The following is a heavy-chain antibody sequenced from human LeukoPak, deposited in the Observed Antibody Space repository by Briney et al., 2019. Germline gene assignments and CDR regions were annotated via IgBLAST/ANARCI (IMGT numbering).Heavy chain of an antibody. CDR2: ISSSSSYI. D-gene: IGHD2-21*01. V-gene: IGHV3-21*01. J-gene: IGHJ6*02. CDR3: ARDGGGSYYYYGMDV. CDR1: GFTFSSYS. Sequence: GGSLRLSCAASGFTFSSYSMNWVRQAPGKGLEWVSSISSSSSYIYYADSVKGRFTISRDNAKNSLYLQMNGLRAEDTAVYYCARDGGGSYYYYGMDVWGQGTTVTVSS.